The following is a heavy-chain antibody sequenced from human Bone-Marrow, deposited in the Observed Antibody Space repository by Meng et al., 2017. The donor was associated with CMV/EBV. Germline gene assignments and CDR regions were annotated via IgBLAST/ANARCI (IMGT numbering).Heavy chain of an antibody. CDR2: INHSGST. CDR1: GGSFSGYY. V-gene: IGHV4-34*01. D-gene: IGHD6-6*01. J-gene: IGHJ3*02. Sequence: GSLRLSCAVYGGSFSGYYWSWIRQPPGKGLEWIGEINHSGSTNYNPSLKSRVTISVDTSKNQFSLKLSSVTAADTAVYYCARRIGARPNAFDIWGQGTMVTVSS. CDR3: ARRIGARPNAFDI.